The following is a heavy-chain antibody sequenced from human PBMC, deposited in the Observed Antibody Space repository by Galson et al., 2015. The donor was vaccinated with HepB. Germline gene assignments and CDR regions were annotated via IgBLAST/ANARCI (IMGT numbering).Heavy chain of an antibody. CDR2: INPSSGST. CDR3: ANDPGFDY. CDR1: RYTFTSYY. Sequence: SVKVSCKASRYTFTSYYMHWVRQAPGQGLEWMGIINPSSGSTSYAQKFQGRVTMTRDTSTSTVYMELNSLRSEDTAVYYCANDPGFDYWGQGTLVTVSS. J-gene: IGHJ4*02. D-gene: IGHD3-16*01. V-gene: IGHV1-46*01.